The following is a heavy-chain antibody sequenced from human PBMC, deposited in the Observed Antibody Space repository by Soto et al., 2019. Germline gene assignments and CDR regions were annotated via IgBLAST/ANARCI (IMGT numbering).Heavy chain of an antibody. J-gene: IGHJ4*02. CDR3: ANRDIVVVPAATDY. Sequence: EVQLLESGGGLVQPGGSLRLSCAASGFTFSSYAMSWVRQAPGKGLEWFSAISGSGCSTYYADSVKGRFTISRDNSKNTLYLQMNSLRAEDTAVYYCANRDIVVVPAATDYWGQGTLVPVSS. D-gene: IGHD2-2*01. V-gene: IGHV3-23*01. CDR2: ISGSGCST. CDR1: GFTFSSYA.